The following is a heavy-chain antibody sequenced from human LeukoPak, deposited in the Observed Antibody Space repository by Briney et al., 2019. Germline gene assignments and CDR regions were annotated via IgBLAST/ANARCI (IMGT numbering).Heavy chain of an antibody. V-gene: IGHV5-51*01. CDR1: GSRFTSYW. Sequence: PGGSLQISCQGSGSRFTSYWIGWVRQVPGKGLEWMGIIYPGDSDTRYSPSFQGQVTISADKSISAAYLQWSSLKASDTAMYYCARGYCSGGSCYFFDYWGQGTLVTVSS. J-gene: IGHJ4*02. CDR3: ARGYCSGGSCYFFDY. D-gene: IGHD2-15*01. CDR2: IYPGDSDT.